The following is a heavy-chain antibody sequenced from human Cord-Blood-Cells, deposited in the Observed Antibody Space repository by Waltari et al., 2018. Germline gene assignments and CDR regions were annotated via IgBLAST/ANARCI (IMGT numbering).Heavy chain of an antibody. CDR2: IYYSGST. V-gene: IGHV4-39*01. CDR1: GGSISSRSYY. D-gene: IGHD1-1*01. Sequence: QLQLQESGPGLVKPSETLSLTCTVSGGSISSRSYYWVWIRQPPGKGLEWIGSIYYSGSTYYNPSLKSRVTISVDTSKNQFSLKLSSVTAADTAVYYCARRLSTGYFDYWGQGTLVTVSS. CDR3: ARRLSTGYFDY. J-gene: IGHJ4*02.